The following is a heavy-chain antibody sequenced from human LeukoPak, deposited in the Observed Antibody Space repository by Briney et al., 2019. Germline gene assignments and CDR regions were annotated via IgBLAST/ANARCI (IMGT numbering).Heavy chain of an antibody. CDR3: ARERVVVTSDLHYYYGMDV. Sequence: PRASVKVSCKASGYTFTSNYLHWVRQAPGQGLEWMGMIYPRDGSTSYAQNFQGRVTVTRDTSTTTVHMELRGLRSEDTAVYYCARERVVVTSDLHYYYGMDVWGQGTTVAVSS. CDR1: GYTFTSNY. CDR2: IYPRDGST. J-gene: IGHJ6*02. D-gene: IGHD2-21*02. V-gene: IGHV1-46*01.